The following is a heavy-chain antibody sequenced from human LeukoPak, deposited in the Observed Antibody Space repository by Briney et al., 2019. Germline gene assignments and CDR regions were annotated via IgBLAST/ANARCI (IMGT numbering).Heavy chain of an antibody. Sequence: SETLTLTCTVSGGSLSNNYWSWIRQSPGKGLEWIGYIHYTGSATYNPSLKSRVTISVDTSNNHFSLKLRSVTAADTAVYYWARGGWSVDFWGQGTLVTVSS. CDR2: IHYTGSA. V-gene: IGHV4-59*08. D-gene: IGHD2-15*01. J-gene: IGHJ4*02. CDR3: ARGGWSVDF. CDR1: GGSLSNNY.